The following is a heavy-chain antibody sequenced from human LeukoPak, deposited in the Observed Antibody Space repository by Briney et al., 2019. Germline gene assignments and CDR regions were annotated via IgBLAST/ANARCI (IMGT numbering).Heavy chain of an antibody. CDR1: GFTFSCYH. CDR3: ARAQYYSDSTGYYYLHY. J-gene: IGHJ4*02. D-gene: IGHD3-22*01. CDR2: ISSSSSTI. V-gene: IGHV3-48*01. Sequence: SGGSLRLSCVGSGFTFSCYHMNWVRQAPGKGLEWVSYISSSSSTIYYADSVKGRFTISRDNAKNSLYLQTNSLRAEDTAVYYCARAQYYSDSTGYYYLHYWGQGTLVTVSS.